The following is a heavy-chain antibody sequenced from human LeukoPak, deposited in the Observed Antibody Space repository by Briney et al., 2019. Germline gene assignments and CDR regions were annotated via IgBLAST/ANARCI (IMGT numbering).Heavy chain of an antibody. CDR3: AREGGGAPYYDSSGYYY. V-gene: IGHV4-59*12. Sequence: SETLSLTCTVSGGSISSYYWSWIRQPPGKGLEWIGYIYYSGSTNYNPSLKSRVTISVDTSKNQFSLKLSSVTAADTAVYYCAREGGGAPYYDSSGYYYWGQGILVTVSS. CDR2: IYYSGST. D-gene: IGHD3-22*01. J-gene: IGHJ4*02. CDR1: GGSISSYY.